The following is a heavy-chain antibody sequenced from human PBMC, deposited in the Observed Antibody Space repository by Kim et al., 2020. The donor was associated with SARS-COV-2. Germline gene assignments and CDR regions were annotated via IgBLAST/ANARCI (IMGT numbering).Heavy chain of an antibody. CDR1: GFTFSSYA. CDR3: ARDGEKKWVFDY. CDR2: ISYDGSNK. Sequence: GGSLRLSCAASGFTFSSYAMHWVRQAPGKGLEWVAVISYDGSNKYYADSVKGRFTISRDNSKNTLYLQMNSLRAEDTAVYYCARDGEKKWVFDYWGQGTL. V-gene: IGHV3-30*04. J-gene: IGHJ4*02. D-gene: IGHD2-8*01.